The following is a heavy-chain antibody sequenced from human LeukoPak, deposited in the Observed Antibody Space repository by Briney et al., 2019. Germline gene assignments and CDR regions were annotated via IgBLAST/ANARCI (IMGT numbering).Heavy chain of an antibody. J-gene: IGHJ4*02. CDR3: ARDLNWNPLDY. CDR1: GFTFSSYE. Sequence: PGGSLRLSCAASGFTFSSYEMSWVRQAPGEGLEWVSYISSSGSTIYYADSVKGRFTISRDNAKNSLYLQMNSLRAEDTAVYYCARDLNWNPLDYWGQGTLVTVSS. CDR2: ISSSGSTI. D-gene: IGHD1-1*01. V-gene: IGHV3-48*03.